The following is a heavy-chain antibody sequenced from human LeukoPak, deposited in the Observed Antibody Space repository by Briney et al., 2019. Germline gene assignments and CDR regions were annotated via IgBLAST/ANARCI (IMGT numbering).Heavy chain of an antibody. CDR2: IIPIFARP. D-gene: IGHD4-17*01. J-gene: IGHJ4*02. V-gene: IGHV1-69*06. CDR3: ARAVQVTTGGLFDY. CDR1: GGTFNNYA. Sequence: ASVKVSCKASGGTFNNYALSWVRQAPGQGLEWMGGIIPIFARPNYAQKFQGRVTITADKSTSTAYMELSSLRSEDTAVYYCARAVQVTTGGLFDYWGQGTLVTVSS.